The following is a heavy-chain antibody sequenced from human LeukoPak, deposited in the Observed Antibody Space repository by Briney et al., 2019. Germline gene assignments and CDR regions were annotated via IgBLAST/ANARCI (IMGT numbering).Heavy chain of an antibody. Sequence: SETLSLTCAVSGGSISSGGYSWSWIRQPPGKGLEWIGYIYHSGSTYYNPSLKSRVTISVDRSKNQFSLKLSSVTAADTAVYYCARVNVDTAMVIDYWGQGTLVTVSS. CDR2: IYHSGST. CDR3: ARVNVDTAMVIDY. J-gene: IGHJ4*02. V-gene: IGHV4-30-2*01. CDR1: GGSISSGGYS. D-gene: IGHD5-18*01.